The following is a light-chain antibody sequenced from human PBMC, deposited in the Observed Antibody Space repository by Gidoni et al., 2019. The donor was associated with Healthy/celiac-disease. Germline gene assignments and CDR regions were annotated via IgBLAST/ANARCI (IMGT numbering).Light chain of an antibody. J-gene: IGKJ1*01. V-gene: IGKV3-20*01. Sequence: EIVLTQSPGTLSLSPGGRATLSCRASQRVSSSYLAWYQQKPGQAPRLLIYGASSRATGIPDRFSGSGSGTDFTLTISRLEPEDFAVYYCQQYGSSPRTFXXXTKVEIK. CDR2: GAS. CDR1: QRVSSSY. CDR3: QQYGSSPRT.